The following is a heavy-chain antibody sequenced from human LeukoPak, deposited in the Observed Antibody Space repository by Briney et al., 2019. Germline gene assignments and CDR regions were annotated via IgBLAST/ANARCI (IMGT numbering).Heavy chain of an antibody. V-gene: IGHV3-23*01. CDR3: AKDGGQYYYDSSGWFDY. D-gene: IGHD3-22*01. Sequence: PGGSLRLSCAASGFTFSSYAMSWVRQAPGKGLEWVSAISGSGGSTYYADSVKGRFTISRDNSKNTLYLQMNSLRAEDTAVYYCAKDGGQYYYDSSGWFDYWGQGTLVTVSS. CDR1: GFTFSSYA. CDR2: ISGSGGST. J-gene: IGHJ4*02.